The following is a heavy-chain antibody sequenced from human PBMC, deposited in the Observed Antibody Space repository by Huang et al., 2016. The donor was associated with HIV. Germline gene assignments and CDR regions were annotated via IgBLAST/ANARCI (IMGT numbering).Heavy chain of an antibody. V-gene: IGHV4-34*01. D-gene: IGHD6-13*01. Sequence: QVQLHQWGAGLLRPSETLSLTCAVYGGSFSDFFWRWIRQSPGKGLEWIGEINHRGQSNYKPSLKSRVTIAVDPSKKQFSLKLKSVTAADTSIYYCARGRGSSWSLFDNWGQGSLITVLS. CDR1: GGSFSDFF. CDR3: ARGRGSSWSLFDN. J-gene: IGHJ4*02. CDR2: INHRGQS.